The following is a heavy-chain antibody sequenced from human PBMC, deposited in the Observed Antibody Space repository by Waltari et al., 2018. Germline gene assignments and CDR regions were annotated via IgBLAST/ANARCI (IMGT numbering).Heavy chain of an antibody. CDR2: GYVDRGT. J-gene: IGHJ6*03. CDR1: GDPISRGFYH. D-gene: IGHD3-10*01. Sequence: QVQLQESGPGLVKTSQTLSLTSCFSGDPISRGFYHWSWIRQPAGRGLEWIGRGYVDRGTAYNPSLSSRVTISLDTSRNRFSLELTSVTAADTAIYYCARYYPSGKDYIDVWGKGTTVSVSS. CDR3: ARYYPSGKDYIDV. V-gene: IGHV4-61*02.